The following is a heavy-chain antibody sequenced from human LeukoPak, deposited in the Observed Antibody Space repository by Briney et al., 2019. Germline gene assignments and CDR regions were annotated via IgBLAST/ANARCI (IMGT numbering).Heavy chain of an antibody. CDR1: GYNFTNYW. V-gene: IGHV5-51*01. Sequence: GESLKISCKGSGYNFTNYWIAWVRQMPGKGLEWMGIIYPGDSDTRYSPSFQGQVTISADKSISTAYLQWSSLKASDAAMYYCARHLYSASSDYPDYWGQGTLVTVSS. J-gene: IGHJ4*02. CDR2: IYPGDSDT. D-gene: IGHD3-22*01. CDR3: ARHLYSASSDYPDY.